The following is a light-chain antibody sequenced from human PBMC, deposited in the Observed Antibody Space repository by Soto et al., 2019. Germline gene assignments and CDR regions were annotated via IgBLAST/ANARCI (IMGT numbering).Light chain of an antibody. CDR3: TSYTRSDTVI. V-gene: IGLV2-14*03. CDR1: SSDVGGYNY. J-gene: IGLJ2*01. Sequence: QSVLTQPASVSGSPGQSITIACTGTSSDVGGYNYVSWYQQHPGRAPKLLIYDVDNRPSGVSDRFSGSKSGNTASLTISGLQTEDEAHYYCTSYTRSDTVIFGGGTKVTVL. CDR2: DVD.